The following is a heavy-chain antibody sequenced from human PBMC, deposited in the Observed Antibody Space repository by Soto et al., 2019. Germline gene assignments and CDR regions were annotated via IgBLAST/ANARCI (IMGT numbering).Heavy chain of an antibody. CDR2: ISYDGDNK. CDR3: AKKILGYGANSDALNV. D-gene: IGHD4-17*01. V-gene: IGHV3-30*18. CDR1: GFTFRNYG. J-gene: IGHJ6*02. Sequence: HPGGSLRLSXSPSGFTFRNYGLVWVRQAPGKGLEWVALISYDGDNKYYSDSARGRFTVSRDNFKNTLFLQMDSLRPEDTAVYYCAKKILGYGANSDALNVWGQGTTVTVSS.